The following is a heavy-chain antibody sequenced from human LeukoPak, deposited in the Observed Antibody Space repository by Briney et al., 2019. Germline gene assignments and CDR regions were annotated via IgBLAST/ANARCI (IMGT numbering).Heavy chain of an antibody. J-gene: IGHJ4*02. CDR1: GGSISSYY. CDR3: ARTQDTYCGGDCFTFDY. V-gene: IGHV4-59*01. CDR2: IYYSGST. D-gene: IGHD2-21*02. Sequence: PSETLSLTCTVSGGSISSYYWSWLRQPPGKGLEWIGYIYYSGSTNYNPSLKSRVTISVDTSKNQFSLKLSSVTAADTAVYYCARTQDTYCGGDCFTFDYWGQGTLVTVSS.